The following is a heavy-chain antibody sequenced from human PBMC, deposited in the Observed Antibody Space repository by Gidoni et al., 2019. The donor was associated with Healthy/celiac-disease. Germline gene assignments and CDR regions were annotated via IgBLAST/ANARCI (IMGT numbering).Heavy chain of an antibody. V-gene: IGHV1-2*02. J-gene: IGHJ1*01. CDR3: ARDLDNDYVWGSYRRAEYFQH. CDR1: GYTFTGYY. CDR2: INPNSGGT. Sequence: QVQLVQSGAEVKKPGASVQVSCKASGYTFTGYYMHWVRQAPGQGLEWMGWINPNSGGTNYAQKFQGRVTMTRDTSISTAYMELSRLRSDDTAVYYCARDLDNDYVWGSYRRAEYFQHWGQGTLVTVSS. D-gene: IGHD3-16*02.